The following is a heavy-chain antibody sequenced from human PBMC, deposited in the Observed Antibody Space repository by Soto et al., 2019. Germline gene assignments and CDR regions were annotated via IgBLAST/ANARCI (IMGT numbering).Heavy chain of an antibody. J-gene: IGHJ6*02. Sequence: ASVKVXCKASGGTXSSYAISWVRQSPGQGLEWMGGIIPIFGTANYAQKFQGRVTITADESTSTAYMELSSLRSEDTAVYYCARGGFWSGPYYYGMDVWGQGTTVTVSS. D-gene: IGHD3-3*01. CDR3: ARGGFWSGPYYYGMDV. CDR2: IIPIFGTA. CDR1: GGTXSSYA. V-gene: IGHV1-69*13.